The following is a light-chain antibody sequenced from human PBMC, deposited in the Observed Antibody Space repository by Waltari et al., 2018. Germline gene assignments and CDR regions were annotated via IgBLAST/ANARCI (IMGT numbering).Light chain of an antibody. CDR2: GAS. J-gene: IGKJ2*02. Sequence: EIVLTQSPGTLSLSPGERAPISCRASQSVSSSYLAWYQQKPGQAPSLLSYGASSRATGIPDRFSGSGSGTDFTLTISRLEPEDFAVYYCQQYGSSPGTFGQGTKLEI. CDR1: QSVSSSY. V-gene: IGKV3-20*01. CDR3: QQYGSSPGT.